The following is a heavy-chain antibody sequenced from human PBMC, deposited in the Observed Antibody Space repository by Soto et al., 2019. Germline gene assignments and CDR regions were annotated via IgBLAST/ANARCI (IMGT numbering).Heavy chain of an antibody. CDR2: ISTYNGNT. J-gene: IGHJ4*02. CDR1: GYTFITYG. Sequence: QVQLVQSGAEVKKPGASVKVSCKASGYTFITYGVSWVRQPPGQGLDWLGWISTYNGNTRYAERLQGRVTMTTDTTTNTAYMELRNLRFDDTAVYYCARGPTDYYDNSANYFLDYWGQGTLVTVSS. D-gene: IGHD3-22*01. CDR3: ARGPTDYYDNSANYFLDY. V-gene: IGHV1-18*01.